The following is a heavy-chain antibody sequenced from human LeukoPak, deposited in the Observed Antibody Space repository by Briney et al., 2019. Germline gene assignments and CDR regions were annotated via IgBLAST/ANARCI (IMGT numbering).Heavy chain of an antibody. CDR3: ARGPAHSYYDSSGYYSPLDY. V-gene: IGHV4-34*01. CDR2: INRSGST. CDR1: GGSFSGYY. Sequence: SETLSLTCAVYGGSFSGYYWSWIRQPPGKGLEWIGEINRSGSTNYNPSLKSRVTISVDTSKNQFSLKLSSVTAADTAVYYCARGPAHSYYDSSGYYSPLDYWGQGTLVTVSS. D-gene: IGHD3-22*01. J-gene: IGHJ4*02.